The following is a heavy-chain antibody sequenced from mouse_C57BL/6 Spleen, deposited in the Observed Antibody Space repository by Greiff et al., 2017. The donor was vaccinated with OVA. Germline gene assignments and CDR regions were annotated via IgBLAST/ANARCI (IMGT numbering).Heavy chain of an antibody. D-gene: IGHD2-4*01. CDR3: ARFDYDYAWFAY. J-gene: IGHJ3*01. CDR2: IRNKANGYTT. V-gene: IGHV7-3*01. CDR1: GFTFTDYY. Sequence: EVMLVESGGGLVQPGGSLSLSCAASGFTFTDYYMSWVRQPPGKALEWLGFIRNKANGYTTEYSASVKGRFTISRDNSQSILYLQMNALRAEDSATYYGARFDYDYAWFAYWGQGTLVTVSA.